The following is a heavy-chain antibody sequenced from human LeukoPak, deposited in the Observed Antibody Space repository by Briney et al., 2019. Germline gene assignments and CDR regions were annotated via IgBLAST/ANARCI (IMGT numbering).Heavy chain of an antibody. V-gene: IGHV4-59*08. CDR3: ARGRDGYNFLNRGEYYYFDY. Sequence: SETLSLTCTVCGGSISSYYWSWIRQPPGKGLEWMGSIYHSGSTYYNPSLKSRVTISVDTSKNQFSLKLNSVTAADTAVYYCARGRDGYNFLNRGEYYYFDYWGQGTLVTVSS. CDR2: IYHSGST. D-gene: IGHD5-24*01. J-gene: IGHJ4*02. CDR1: GGSISSYY.